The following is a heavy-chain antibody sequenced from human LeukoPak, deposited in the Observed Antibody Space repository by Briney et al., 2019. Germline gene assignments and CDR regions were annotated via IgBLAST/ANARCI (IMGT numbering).Heavy chain of an antibody. CDR2: ISSSSSTI. D-gene: IGHD1-26*01. V-gene: IGHV3-48*04. Sequence: QPGGSLRLSCAASGFTFSSYSMNWVRQAPGKGLEWVSYISSSSSTIYYADSVKGRFTISRDNAKNSLYLQMNSLRAEDTAVYYCAKVQWELLGIDAFDIWGQGTMVTVSS. CDR1: GFTFSSYS. J-gene: IGHJ3*02. CDR3: AKVQWELLGIDAFDI.